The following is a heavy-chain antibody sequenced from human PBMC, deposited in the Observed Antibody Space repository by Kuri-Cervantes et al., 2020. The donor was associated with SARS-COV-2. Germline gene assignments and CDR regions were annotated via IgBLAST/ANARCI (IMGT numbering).Heavy chain of an antibody. V-gene: IGHV1-18*01. Sequence: ASVKVSCKASGYTFTSYGISWVRQAPGQGLEWMGWISAYNSNTNYAQKLQGRVTMTTDTSTSTAYMELRSPRSDDTAVYYCAVGGEYQMLGPYLNYWGQGTLVTVSS. CDR1: GYTFTSYG. CDR2: ISAYNSNT. J-gene: IGHJ4*02. CDR3: AVGGEYQMLGPYLNY. D-gene: IGHD3-16*01.